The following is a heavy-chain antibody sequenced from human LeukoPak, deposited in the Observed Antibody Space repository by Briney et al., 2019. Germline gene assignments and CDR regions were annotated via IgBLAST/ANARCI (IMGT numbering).Heavy chain of an antibody. CDR3: AREGSTSLDIAAPADC. J-gene: IGHJ4*02. CDR2: IYYSGST. V-gene: IGHV4-39*02. CDR1: GGSISSSSYY. Sequence: SETLSLTCTVSGGSISSSSYYWGWIRQPPGKGLEWIGSIYYSGSTYYNPSLKSRVTISVDTSKNQFSLKLSSVTAADTAVYYCAREGSTSLDIAAPADCWGQGTLVTVSS. D-gene: IGHD6-13*01.